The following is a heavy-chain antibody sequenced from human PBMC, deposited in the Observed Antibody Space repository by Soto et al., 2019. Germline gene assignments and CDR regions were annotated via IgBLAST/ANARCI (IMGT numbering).Heavy chain of an antibody. CDR1: GFTFSSYS. CDR3: ARGKKGYCSSTSCPPGY. D-gene: IGHD2-2*01. V-gene: IGHV3-21*01. CDR2: ISSSSSYI. J-gene: IGHJ4*02. Sequence: LRLSCAASGFTFSSYSMNWVRQAPGKGLEWVSSISSSSSYIYYADSVKGRLTISRDNAKNSLYLQMNSLRAEDTAVYYCARGKKGYCSSTSCPPGYWGQGTLVTVSS.